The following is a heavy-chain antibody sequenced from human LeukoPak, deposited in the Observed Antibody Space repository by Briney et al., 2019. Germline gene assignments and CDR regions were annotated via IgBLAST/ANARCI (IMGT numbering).Heavy chain of an antibody. CDR1: GFSLTTSGVG. CDR3: AHRRSDMATVSFDS. V-gene: IGHV2-5*01. Sequence: SGPTLVNPTQTLTLTCTFSGFSLTTSGVGVGWIRQPPGKALEWLASINGIDEKRYTPSLKSRLTITMDTSKNQVVLTMTVMDPVDTATYYCAHRRSDMATVSFDSWGQGTLVTVSS. D-gene: IGHD5-24*01. J-gene: IGHJ4*02. CDR2: INGIDEK.